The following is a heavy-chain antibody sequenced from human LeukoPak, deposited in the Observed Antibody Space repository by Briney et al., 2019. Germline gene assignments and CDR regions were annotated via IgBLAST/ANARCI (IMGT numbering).Heavy chain of an antibody. CDR1: GGSISNHY. CDR2: IYFSGST. CDR3: ARGGAWITD. D-gene: IGHD3-16*01. V-gene: IGHV4-59*11. J-gene: IGHJ4*02. Sequence: PSETLSLTCTVSGGSISNHYWSWIRLPPGKGLEWIGYIYFSGSTNYNPSLKSRVTISVDTSKNQFSLKLNSVTAADTAVYYCARGGAWITDWGQGTLVTVSS.